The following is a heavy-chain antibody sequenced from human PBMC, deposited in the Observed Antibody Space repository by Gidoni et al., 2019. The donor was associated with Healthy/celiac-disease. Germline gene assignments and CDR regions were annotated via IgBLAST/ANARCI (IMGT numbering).Heavy chain of an antibody. CDR1: GGSFSGYY. CDR2: INHSGST. CDR3: ARGLITSFGGRDNYYYYYGMDV. V-gene: IGHV4-34*01. J-gene: IGHJ6*02. Sequence: QVQLPQWGAGLLKPSETLSLTCAVYGGSFSGYYWSWIRQPPGQGLEWIGEINHSGSTNYNPSLKRRVTISVDTYKNQFALKLSSVTAADTAVYYCARGLITSFGGRDNYYYYYGMDVWGQGTTVTVSS. D-gene: IGHD3-3*01.